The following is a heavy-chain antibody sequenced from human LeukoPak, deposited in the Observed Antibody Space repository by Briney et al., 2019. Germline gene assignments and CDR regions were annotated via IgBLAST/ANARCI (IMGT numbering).Heavy chain of an antibody. V-gene: IGHV3-49*04. CDR2: IRSKTYGETT. CDR1: GFTFGDYA. CDR3: TRDHDFWSGYPSSFFDY. J-gene: IGHJ4*02. D-gene: IGHD3-3*01. Sequence: GGSLRLSCTASGFTFGDYAMSWVRQAPGKGLEWVSFIRSKTYGETTEYAASVKGSFTISRDDSKSIAYLQMNSLKTEDTGVYYCTRDHDFWSGYPSSFFDYWGQGTLVTVSS.